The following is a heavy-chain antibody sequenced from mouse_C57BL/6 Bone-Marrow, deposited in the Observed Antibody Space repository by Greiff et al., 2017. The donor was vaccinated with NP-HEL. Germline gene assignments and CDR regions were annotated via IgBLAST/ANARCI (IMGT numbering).Heavy chain of an antibody. J-gene: IGHJ4*01. D-gene: IGHD2-3*01. CDR3: ARGDGY. V-gene: IGHV5-4*03. CDR1: GFTFSSYA. Sequence: EVKVVESGGGLVKPGGSLKLSCAASGFTFSSYAMSWVRQTPEKRLEWVATISDGGSYTYSPDNVKGRFTLYRDNTKHKPYLQMSHLRSEDTAMYYCARGDGYWGQGTSVTVSS. CDR2: ISDGGSYT.